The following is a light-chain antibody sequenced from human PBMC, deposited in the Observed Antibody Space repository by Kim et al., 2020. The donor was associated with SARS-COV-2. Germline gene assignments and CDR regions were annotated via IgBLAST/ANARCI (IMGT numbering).Light chain of an antibody. J-gene: IGKJ1*01. CDR2: GAS. CDR1: QSVSKNY. Sequence: EIVLTQSPGTLSLSPGERATLSCRASQSVSKNYLAWYQQNTGQAPRLLIYGASSRATGIPDRFSGSGSGTDFTLTISRLEPEDFAVYYCQQYGSSPRTFGQGTKLEI. CDR3: QQYGSSPRT. V-gene: IGKV3-20*01.